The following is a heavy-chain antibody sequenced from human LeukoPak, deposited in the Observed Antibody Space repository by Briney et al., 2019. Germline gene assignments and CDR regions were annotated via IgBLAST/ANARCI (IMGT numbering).Heavy chain of an antibody. D-gene: IGHD6-13*01. Sequence: SQTLSLTCAISGDSVSSNSAAWNWIRQSPSRGLEWLGRTYYRSKWYNDYAVSVKSRITINPDTSKNQFSLQLDSVTPEDTAVYYCARAFIVEAAAGVYYYYYMDVWGKGTTVTVSS. CDR1: GDSVSSNSAA. CDR2: TYYRSKWYN. CDR3: ARAFIVEAAAGVYYYYYMDV. J-gene: IGHJ6*03. V-gene: IGHV6-1*01.